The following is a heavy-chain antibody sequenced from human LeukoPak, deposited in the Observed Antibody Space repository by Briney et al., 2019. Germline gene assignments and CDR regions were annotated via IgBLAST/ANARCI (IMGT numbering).Heavy chain of an antibody. CDR2: INPNNGDS. J-gene: IGHJ4*02. CDR1: GYTFINCH. V-gene: IGHV1-8*03. D-gene: IGHD6-25*01. CDR3: ARTTSFTASGYDS. Sequence: GASVKVSCKSSGYTFINCHINWVRQATGQGLEWIGWINPNNGDSGYAQNFQGRVTITRDTSISTAYMELGSLTSEDTAVYFCARTTSFTASGYDSWGQGTLVTVSS.